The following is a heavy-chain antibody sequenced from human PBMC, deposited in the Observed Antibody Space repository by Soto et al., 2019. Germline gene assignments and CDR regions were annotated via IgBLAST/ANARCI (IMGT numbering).Heavy chain of an antibody. V-gene: IGHV4-30-4*01. CDR2: IYYSGSA. D-gene: IGHD6-19*01. J-gene: IGHJ3*01. Sequence: QVHLQESGPGLVKPSQTLSLTCTVSGDSINSRDYYWGWIRQPPGKGLEWIGYIYYSGSAYYNPSLRSRVTISLDTSKNQFSLEVRSVTASDTAVYYCARLDNSGLDGAFDLWGQGTMVTVSS. CDR3: ARLDNSGLDGAFDL. CDR1: GDSINSRDYY.